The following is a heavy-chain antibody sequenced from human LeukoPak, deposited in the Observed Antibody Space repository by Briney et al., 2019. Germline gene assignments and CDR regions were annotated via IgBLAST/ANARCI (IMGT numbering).Heavy chain of an antibody. J-gene: IGHJ3*02. Sequence: ASVKVSCKASGDSFTGHDFNWVRQATGQGLEWMGWMNPNNGNTGYVQKFQGRVTMTRDTSISTAYMELSSLRSEDTAVYYCATEGFTYGYHGIDSWGQGTIVTVSS. D-gene: IGHD5-18*01. V-gene: IGHV1-8*01. CDR1: GDSFTGHD. CDR2: MNPNNGNT. CDR3: ATEGFTYGYHGIDS.